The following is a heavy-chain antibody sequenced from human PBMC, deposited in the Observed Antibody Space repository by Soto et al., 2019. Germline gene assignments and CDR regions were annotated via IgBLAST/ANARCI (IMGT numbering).Heavy chain of an antibody. D-gene: IGHD1-26*01. CDR1: GGTFSSYT. J-gene: IGHJ4*02. Sequence: SVKVSCKASGGTFSSYTISLVRQAPGQGLEWMGRIIPILGIANYAQKFQGRVTITADKSTSTAYMELSSLRSEDTAVYYCARGGSSPTYYFDYWGQGTLVTVSS. CDR2: IIPILGIA. CDR3: ARGGSSPTYYFDY. V-gene: IGHV1-69*02.